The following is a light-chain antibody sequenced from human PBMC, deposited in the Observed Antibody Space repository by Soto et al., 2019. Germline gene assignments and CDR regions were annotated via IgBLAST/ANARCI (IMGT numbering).Light chain of an antibody. CDR3: QQLNSYPPFT. Sequence: DIPLTQSPSFLSASVGDRVTITCRASQGISSYLAWYQQKPGKAPKLLIYAASTLQSGVPSRFRGSGSGTEFTLTISSLQPEDFATYCCQQLNSYPPFTFGPGTKVDIK. J-gene: IGKJ3*01. CDR2: AAS. V-gene: IGKV1-9*01. CDR1: QGISSY.